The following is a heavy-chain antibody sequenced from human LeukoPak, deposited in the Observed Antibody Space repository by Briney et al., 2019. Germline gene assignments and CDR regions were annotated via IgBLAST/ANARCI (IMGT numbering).Heavy chain of an antibody. V-gene: IGHV4-34*01. J-gene: IGHJ4*02. CDR1: GGSFSGYY. Sequence: SETLSLTCAVYGGSFSGYYWSWLRQPPGKGLEWTGEINHSGSTNYNPSLKSRVTISVDTSKNQFSLKLSSVTAADTAVYYCARIGVHRYYFDYWGQGTLVTVSS. CDR3: ARIGVHRYYFDY. CDR2: INHSGST. D-gene: IGHD1-1*01.